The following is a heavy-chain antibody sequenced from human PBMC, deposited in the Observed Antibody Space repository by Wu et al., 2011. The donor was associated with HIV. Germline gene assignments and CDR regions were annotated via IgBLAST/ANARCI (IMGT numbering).Heavy chain of an antibody. J-gene: IGHJ6*02. Sequence: QVQLVQSGAEVKKLGSSVKVSCKASGVTFSDSSLNWVRQAPGQGPEWMGKIIPMSATADYAQKLRDRITIIADEAASTVYMQLNRLKPDDTALYYCASQPDTTMTGYYYYGMDVWAKGPKSPSP. CDR3: ASQPDTTMTGYYYYGMDV. CDR2: IIPMSATA. CDR1: GVTFSDSS. D-gene: IGHD1-14*01. V-gene: IGHV1-69*13.